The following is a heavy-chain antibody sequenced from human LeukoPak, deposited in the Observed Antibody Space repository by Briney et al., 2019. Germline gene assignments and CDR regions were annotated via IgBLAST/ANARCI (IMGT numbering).Heavy chain of an antibody. CDR1: GFTFSAYT. J-gene: IGHJ4*02. CDR3: VKGSVTYTGGYFDY. CDR2: ISYDGTDK. D-gene: IGHD3-10*01. V-gene: IGHV3-30*03. Sequence: GGSLRLSCAASGFTFSAYTMHWVRQTPGKGLEWVAVISYDGTDKYYAGSVRGRFTISRDNAKDTLSLQMNSLRAEDTAIYYCVKGSVTYTGGYFDYWGQGTLVTVSS.